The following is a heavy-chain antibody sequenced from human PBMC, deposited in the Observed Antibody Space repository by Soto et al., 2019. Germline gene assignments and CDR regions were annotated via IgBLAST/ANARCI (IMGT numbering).Heavy chain of an antibody. CDR3: ARVNSSSYHYFDY. D-gene: IGHD6-13*01. V-gene: IGHV3-66*01. J-gene: IGHJ4*02. CDR1: GFTVSTYH. CDR2: IYSAGSA. Sequence: GVSLRLSCAASGFTVSTYHMSWVRQAPGKGLEWVSVIYSAGSADFADSVKVRFTISRDNSKNTLYLQMSSLRAEDTAVYYCARVNSSSYHYFDYWGQGTVVNVSS.